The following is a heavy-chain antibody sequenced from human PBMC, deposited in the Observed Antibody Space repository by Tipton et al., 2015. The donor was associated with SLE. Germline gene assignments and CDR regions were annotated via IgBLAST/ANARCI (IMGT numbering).Heavy chain of an antibody. Sequence: TLSLTCTVSGGSISSSSYYWGWIRQPPGKGLEWIGSIYHSGSTYYNPSLKSRVTISVDTSKNQFSLKLSSVTAADTAVYYCARSPAGPYCSSTSCPAWFDPWGQGTLVTVSS. J-gene: IGHJ5*02. D-gene: IGHD2-2*01. CDR2: IYHSGST. CDR1: GGSISSSSYY. V-gene: IGHV4-39*07. CDR3: ARSPAGPYCSSTSCPAWFDP.